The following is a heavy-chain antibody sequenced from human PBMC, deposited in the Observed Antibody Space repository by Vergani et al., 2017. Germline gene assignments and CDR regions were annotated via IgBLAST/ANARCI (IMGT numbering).Heavy chain of an antibody. Sequence: EVQLLESGGGLVQPGGSLRLSCAASGFTFSSYAMSWVRQAPGKGLEWVSAISGSGGSTYYADSVKGRFTISRDNSKNTLYLQMNSLRAEDTAVYYCAKSSYCSGGSCYLIDYWGQGTLVTVSS. CDR2: ISGSGGST. J-gene: IGHJ4*02. CDR1: GFTFSSYA. V-gene: IGHV3-23*01. CDR3: AKSSYCSGGSCYLIDY. D-gene: IGHD2-15*01.